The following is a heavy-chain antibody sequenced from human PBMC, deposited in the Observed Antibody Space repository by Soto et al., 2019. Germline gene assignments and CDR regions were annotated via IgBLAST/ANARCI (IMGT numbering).Heavy chain of an antibody. J-gene: IGHJ6*02. V-gene: IGHV1-69*13. D-gene: IGHD3-3*01. CDR1: GYIFTSYY. CDR2: IIPIFGTA. Sequence: GASVKVSCKASGYIFTSYYLHWVRQAPGQGLEWMGGIIPIFGTANYAQKFQGRVTITADESTSTAYMELSSLRSEDTAVYYCARANDFWSGYRPPYYYGMDVWGQGTTVTVSS. CDR3: ARANDFWSGYRPPYYYGMDV.